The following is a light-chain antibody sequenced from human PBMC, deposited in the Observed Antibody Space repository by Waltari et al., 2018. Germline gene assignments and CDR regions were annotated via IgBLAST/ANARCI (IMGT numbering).Light chain of an antibody. CDR1: QSLNKNY. CDR2: ETS. CDR3: QQYGSSPCT. Sequence: DIVLTQSPGTLSPSTGDTATLSCRASQSLNKNYLAWYRQRPGQAPGLLIHETSRRTTGIPDRFSGSGSGTDFALTISRLEAEDSAVYYCQQYGSSPCTFGQGTKLEIK. J-gene: IGKJ2*02. V-gene: IGKV3-20*01.